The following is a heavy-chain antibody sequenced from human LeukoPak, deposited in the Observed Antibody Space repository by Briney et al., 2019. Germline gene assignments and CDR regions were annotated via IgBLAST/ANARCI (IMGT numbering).Heavy chain of an antibody. D-gene: IGHD3-22*01. V-gene: IGHV4-4*07. CDR1: SGSISLYY. J-gene: IGHJ4*02. CDR3: ASDYYDGDGYYHDY. Sequence: SETLSLTCTVTSGSISLYYWTWVRQPAGKGLEWIGRVYTGGSTNYNPSLKSRVTISVDTSKNQFSLKLTSLTAADTVVYYCASDYYDGDGYYHDYWGQGTLVTVSS. CDR2: VYTGGST.